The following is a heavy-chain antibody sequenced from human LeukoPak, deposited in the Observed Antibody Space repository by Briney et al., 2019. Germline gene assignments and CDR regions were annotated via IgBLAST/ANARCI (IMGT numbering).Heavy chain of an antibody. CDR1: GGSISSTNW. J-gene: IGHJ4*02. CDR2: IYHTGST. CDR3: ARGYVLVWFGELLRGSTYFDY. D-gene: IGHD3-10*01. Sequence: SGTLSLTCAVSGGSISSTNWWTWVRQPPGKGLEWIGEIYHTGSTNYNPSLKSRVTISIDKSKNQFSLKLSSVTAADTAVYYCARGYVLVWFGELLRGSTYFDYWGQGTLVTVSS. V-gene: IGHV4-4*02.